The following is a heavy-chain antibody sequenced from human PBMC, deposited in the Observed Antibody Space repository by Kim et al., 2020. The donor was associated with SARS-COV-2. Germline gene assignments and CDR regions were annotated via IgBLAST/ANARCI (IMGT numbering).Heavy chain of an antibody. CDR1: GFTFSNYA. J-gene: IGHJ3*02. CDR2: IRGGGAVT. V-gene: IGHV3-23*01. D-gene: IGHD3-16*01. Sequence: GGSLRLSCAASGFTFSNYAMSWVRQAPGKGLEWFSYIRGGGAVTHYAGSVKGRCTISRDNFKNTLYLQVDSLRAEDTAVYYCAKCHSDWGNDAFDIWG. CDR3: AKCHSDWGNDAFDI.